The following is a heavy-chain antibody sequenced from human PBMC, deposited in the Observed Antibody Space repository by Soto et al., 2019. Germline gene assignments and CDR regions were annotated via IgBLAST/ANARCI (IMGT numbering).Heavy chain of an antibody. V-gene: IGHV4-34*01. Sequence: SETLSLTCAVYGGSFSGYYWSWIRQPPGKGLEWIGEINHSGSTNYNPSLKSRVTISVDTSKNQFSLKLSSVTAADTAVYYCAKFSGWAPVGYFDYWGQGTLVTVSS. J-gene: IGHJ4*02. CDR3: AKFSGWAPVGYFDY. CDR1: GGSFSGYY. D-gene: IGHD6-19*01. CDR2: INHSGST.